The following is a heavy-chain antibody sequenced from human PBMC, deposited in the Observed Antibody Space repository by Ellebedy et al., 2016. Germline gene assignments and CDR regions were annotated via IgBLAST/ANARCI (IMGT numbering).Heavy chain of an antibody. V-gene: IGHV3-7*01. CDR1: GFTVSNFW. CDR2: IQQDGIEK. CDR3: ARIIRPQAGTAHFDY. Sequence: GESLKISXAASGFTVSNFWMSWVRQAPGKGLEWVASIQQDGIEKCHVDSVKGRFTISRDSAKNSLILQMNSLRADDTAVYYCARIIRPQAGTAHFDYWGHGPLLTFSS. J-gene: IGHJ4*01. D-gene: IGHD6-19*01.